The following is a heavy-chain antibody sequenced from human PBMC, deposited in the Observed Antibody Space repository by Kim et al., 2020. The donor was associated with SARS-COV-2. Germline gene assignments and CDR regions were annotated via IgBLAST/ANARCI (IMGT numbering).Heavy chain of an antibody. V-gene: IGHV1-3*01. D-gene: IGHD3-10*01. J-gene: IGHJ5*02. Sequence: KDSPTVQGRITFTTDKSANMLYMDLSSLGSEDTAVYYCAREGSGSYNWLDPWGQGTLVTVSS. CDR3: AREGSGSYNWLDP.